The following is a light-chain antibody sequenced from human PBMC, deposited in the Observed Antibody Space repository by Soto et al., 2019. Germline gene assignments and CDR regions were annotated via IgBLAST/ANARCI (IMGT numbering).Light chain of an antibody. CDR2: AAS. CDR3: QEYSKGPLFP. Sequence: EIVVTQSPGILSVSPGDRATLSCRASQSVGRNLAWYQQKPGQAPTLLIYAASTRATGLPARFSGSGSGTDFTLTIISLQSEDCAVYYCQEYSKGPLFPVGPGTRVD. CDR1: QSVGRN. J-gene: IGKJ3*01. V-gene: IGKV3-15*01.